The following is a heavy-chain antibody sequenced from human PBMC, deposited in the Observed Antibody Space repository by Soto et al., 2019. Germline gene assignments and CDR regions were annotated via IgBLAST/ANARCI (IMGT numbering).Heavy chain of an antibody. CDR2: IYYSGST. J-gene: IGHJ5*02. CDR1: GGSVSSGSYY. V-gene: IGHV4-61*01. Sequence: SETLSLTCTVSGGSVSSGSYYWSWIRQPPGKGLEWIGYIYYSGSTNYNPSLKSRVTISVDTSKNQFSLKLSSVTAADTAVYYCASGYCSGGSCYSGDARRAGWFDPWGQGTPVTVSS. CDR3: ASGYCSGGSCYSGDARRAGWFDP. D-gene: IGHD2-15*01.